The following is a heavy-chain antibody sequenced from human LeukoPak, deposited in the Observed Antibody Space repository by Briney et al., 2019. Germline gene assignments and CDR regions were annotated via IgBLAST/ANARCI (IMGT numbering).Heavy chain of an antibody. CDR1: GTSVNGGNFY. V-gene: IGHV4-61*01. CDR2: IFDSGIT. D-gene: IGHD2-2*01. CDR3: ARGAGRYYFAF. J-gene: IGHJ4*02. Sequence: SETLSLTCTVSGTSVNGGNFYWTWIRQTPGKGLEWIGYIFDSGITHYNPSLKSRVTISIDTSNNQFSLKLTSVTPADTALYYCARGAGRYYFAFWGQGTLVIVSS.